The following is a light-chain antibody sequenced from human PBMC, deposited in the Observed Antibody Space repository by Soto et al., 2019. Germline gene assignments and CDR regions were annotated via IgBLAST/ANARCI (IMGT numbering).Light chain of an antibody. CDR3: MQSPLLRS. V-gene: IGKV2-24*01. J-gene: IGKJ2*01. Sequence: VMTQAPLSSPVTLGQPAAISCRSSQSLLHSDGHSYLSWLHQRPGQSPRLLIYLISNRLSGVPDRFSGSVAGTDFTLIISGVEAVAVGVYYFMQSPLLRSLGQGTKLEIK. CDR2: LIS. CDR1: QSLLHSDGHSY.